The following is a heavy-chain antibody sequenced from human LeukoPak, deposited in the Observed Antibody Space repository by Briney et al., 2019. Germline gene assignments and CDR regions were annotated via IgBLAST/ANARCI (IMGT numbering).Heavy chain of an antibody. J-gene: IGHJ6*03. Sequence: ASVKVSCKASGYTFTGYYMHWVRQAPGQGLEWMGWINPNSGGTNYAQKFQGRVTMTRDTSISTAYMELSRLRSDDTAVYYCARTSVVVVPAAILSRYYCYMDVWGKGTTVTVSS. D-gene: IGHD2-2*01. CDR1: GYTFTGYY. CDR3: ARTSVVVVPAAILSRYYCYMDV. CDR2: INPNSGGT. V-gene: IGHV1-2*02.